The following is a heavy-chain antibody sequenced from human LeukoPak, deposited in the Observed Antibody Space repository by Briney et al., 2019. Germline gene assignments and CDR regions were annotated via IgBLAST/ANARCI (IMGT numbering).Heavy chain of an antibody. CDR3: ARDGIMITFGGVIANNWFDP. V-gene: IGHV4-39*07. CDR2: IYYSGST. J-gene: IGHJ5*02. Sequence: SETLSLTCTVSGGSISSSSYYWGWIRQPPGKGLEWIGSIYYSGSTYYNPSLKSRVTISVDTSKNQFSLKLSSVTAADTAVYYCARDGIMITFGGVIANNWFDPWGQGTLVTVSS. D-gene: IGHD3-16*02. CDR1: GGSISSSSYY.